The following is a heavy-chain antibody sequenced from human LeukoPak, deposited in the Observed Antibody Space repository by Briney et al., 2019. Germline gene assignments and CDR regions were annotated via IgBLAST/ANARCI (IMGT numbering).Heavy chain of an antibody. CDR3: ATGLSQYYDL. D-gene: IGHD2-8*02. V-gene: IGHV3-74*01. CDR1: GITVSDYW. CDR2: INSDGSST. Sequence: PGESLRLFCGASGITVSDYWMHWVRQAPGKGLVWVSRINSDGSSTIYADSVKGRFTISRDNAKNTVYLQMNSLRAEDTAVFYCATGLSQYYDLWGRGTLVTVSS. J-gene: IGHJ2*01.